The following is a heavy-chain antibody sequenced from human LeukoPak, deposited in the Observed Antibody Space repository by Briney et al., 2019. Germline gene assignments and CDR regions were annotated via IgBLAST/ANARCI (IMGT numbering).Heavy chain of an antibody. D-gene: IGHD3-3*01. CDR1: GFTFSSYE. V-gene: IGHV3-48*03. CDR3: AREITIFGVVIDTYYYYGMDV. Sequence: GGSLRLSCAASGFTFSSYEMNWVRQAPGKGLEWVSYISSSGSTIYYADSVKGRFTISRDNAKNSLYLQMNSLRAEDTAVYYCAREITIFGVVIDTYYYYGMDVRGQGTTVTVSS. CDR2: ISSSGSTI. J-gene: IGHJ6*02.